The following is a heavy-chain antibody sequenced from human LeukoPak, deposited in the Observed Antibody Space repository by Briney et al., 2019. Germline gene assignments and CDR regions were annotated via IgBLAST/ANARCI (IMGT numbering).Heavy chain of an antibody. D-gene: IGHD1/OR15-1a*01. V-gene: IGHV3-48*04. Sequence: GGSLRLSCVASGFSFRSYSMNWVRQAPGKGLEWVSYISSSRGNIIYYADSVKGRFTISRDNAKNSLYLQMNSLRVEDTAVYYCASGKWKNGYYMDVWGKGTTVTVSS. CDR3: ASGKWKNGYYMDV. CDR1: GFSFRSYS. J-gene: IGHJ6*03. CDR2: ISSSRGNII.